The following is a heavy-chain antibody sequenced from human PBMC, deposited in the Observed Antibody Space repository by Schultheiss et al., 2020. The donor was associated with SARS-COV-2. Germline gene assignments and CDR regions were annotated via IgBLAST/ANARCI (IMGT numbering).Heavy chain of an antibody. CDR3: ARSPYGSGSYDY. CDR2: ISSNGGST. V-gene: IGHV3-64*04. CDR1: GFTFSSYA. D-gene: IGHD3-10*01. J-gene: IGHJ4*02. Sequence: GGSLRLSCAASGFTFSSYAMHWVRQAPGKGLEYVSAISSNGGSTYYADSVKGRFTISRDNSKNTLYLQMNSLRAEDTAVYYCARSPYGSGSYDYWGQGTLVTVSS.